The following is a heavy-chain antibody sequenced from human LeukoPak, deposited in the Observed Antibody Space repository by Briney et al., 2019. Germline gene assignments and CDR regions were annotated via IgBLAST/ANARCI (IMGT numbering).Heavy chain of an antibody. J-gene: IGHJ5*02. CDR2: ISSSSSYI. D-gene: IGHD3-9*01. V-gene: IGHV3-21*01. CDR1: GFTFSSYS. Sequence: GGSLRLSCAASGFTFSSYSMNWVRQAPGKGLEWVSSISSSSSYIYYADSVKGRFTISRDNAKNSLYLRMNSLRAEDTAVYYCARGLRYTTFDPWGREPWSPFPQ. CDR3: ARGLRYTTFDP.